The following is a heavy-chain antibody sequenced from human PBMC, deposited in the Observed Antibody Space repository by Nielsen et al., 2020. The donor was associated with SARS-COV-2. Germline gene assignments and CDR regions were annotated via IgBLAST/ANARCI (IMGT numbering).Heavy chain of an antibody. D-gene: IGHD3-10*01. V-gene: IGHV1-2*04. CDR2: INPNSGGT. CDR3: ARVGIDGGYYSTKAYGMDV. CDR1: GYTFTGYY. J-gene: IGHJ6*02. Sequence: ASVKVSCKASGYTFTGYYMHWVRQAPGQGLEWMGRINPNSGGTNYAQKFQGWVTMTRDTSISTAYMELSRLRSDDTAVYYCARVGIDGGYYSTKAYGMDVWGQGTTVTVSS.